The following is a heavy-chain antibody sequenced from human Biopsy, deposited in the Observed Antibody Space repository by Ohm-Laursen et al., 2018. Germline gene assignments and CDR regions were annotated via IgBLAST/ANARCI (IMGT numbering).Heavy chain of an antibody. CDR1: GGSIGGGEYY. J-gene: IGHJ2*01. CDR2: ISYSETT. Sequence: SQTLSFTCTVSGGSIGGGEYYWNSPRKHPGRGLEWSGFISYSETTFYNTSLESLLTISIDTSKYHFTLNLRSVTAADTAVYYCARGVPHYDGSGFPLAGYWYFDLWGRGTLVTVSS. D-gene: IGHD3-22*01. V-gene: IGHV4-31*01. CDR3: ARGVPHYDGSGFPLAGYWYFDL.